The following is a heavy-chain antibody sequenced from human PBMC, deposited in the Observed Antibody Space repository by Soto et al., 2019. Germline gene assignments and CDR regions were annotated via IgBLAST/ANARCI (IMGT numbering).Heavy chain of an antibody. D-gene: IGHD2-21*02. CDR3: VRYGGGGCYSSFAFDM. Sequence: GGSLRLSCAASGFTFSDYYMSWIRQAPGKGLEWVSYISSRGSTIYYADSVKGRFTISRNNAKNSLYQQMNSLRAEDTVVYYCVRYGGGGCYSSFAFDMWGQGTMVTVSS. CDR2: ISSRGSTI. CDR1: GFTFSDYY. V-gene: IGHV3-11*01. J-gene: IGHJ3*02.